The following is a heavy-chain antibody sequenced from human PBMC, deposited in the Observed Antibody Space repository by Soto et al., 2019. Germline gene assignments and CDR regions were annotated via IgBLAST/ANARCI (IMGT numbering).Heavy chain of an antibody. CDR2: FFYTGST. CDR3: ARSRDGYNLNPIDQ. J-gene: IGHJ4*02. CDR1: TGSSDSFY. V-gene: IGHV4-59*01. D-gene: IGHD5-12*01. Sequence: QVQLQVSGPGLVKPSATLSLSCTVSTGSSDSFYWSWIRQPPGKGLEWIGYFFYTGSTNHNPSLKGRVTISLDISSSQFSLSLTSVTAADTAMYYCARSRDGYNLNPIDQWGQGLLVTVSS.